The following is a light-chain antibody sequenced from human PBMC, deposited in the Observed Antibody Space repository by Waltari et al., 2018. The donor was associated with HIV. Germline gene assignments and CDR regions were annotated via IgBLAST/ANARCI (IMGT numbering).Light chain of an antibody. J-gene: IGLJ3*02. Sequence: QSVLTQPPSASGTPGQRVTISCSGSSSNIGSNTVNWYHQLPGTAPKLLIYTNNQRPSVGPDRFSGSKSGTSASLAISGLQSEDEADYYCAAWDDSLNGWVFGGGTKLTVL. CDR1: SSNIGSNT. CDR3: AAWDDSLNGWV. CDR2: TNN. V-gene: IGLV1-44*01.